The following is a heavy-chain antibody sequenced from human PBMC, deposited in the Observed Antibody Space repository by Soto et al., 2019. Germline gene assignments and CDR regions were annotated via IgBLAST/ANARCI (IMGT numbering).Heavy chain of an antibody. CDR2: MNPNSGNT. J-gene: IGHJ5*02. V-gene: IGHV1-8*01. D-gene: IGHD3-3*01. Sequence: GASVKVSCKASGYTFTSYDINWVRQATGQGLEWMGWMNPNSGNTGYAQKFQGRVTMTRNTSISTAYMELSSLRSEDTAVYYCASADRHFDFWSGYSDNWFAPWGQGTLVTVSS. CDR1: GYTFTSYD. CDR3: ASADRHFDFWSGYSDNWFAP.